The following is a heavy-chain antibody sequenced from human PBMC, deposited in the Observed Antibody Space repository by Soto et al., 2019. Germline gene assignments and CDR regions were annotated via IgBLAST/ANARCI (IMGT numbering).Heavy chain of an antibody. CDR2: INSYNGDT. CDR3: ARDQWLKVPAVVGDKFDS. J-gene: IGHJ5*01. V-gene: IGHV1-18*04. Sequence: GASVKVSCKASGYEFIGHGISWVRQARGQGLEWMGWINSYNGDTKYARKYQDRITLTKDKSTRTVYMELTSLRSDDTAVYYCARDQWLKVPAVVGDKFDSWGQGTLVTVSS. CDR1: GYEFIGHG. D-gene: IGHD6-19*01.